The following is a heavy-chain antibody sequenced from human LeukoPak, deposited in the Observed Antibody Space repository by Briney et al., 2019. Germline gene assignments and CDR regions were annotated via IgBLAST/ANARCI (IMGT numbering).Heavy chain of an antibody. J-gene: IGHJ5*02. Sequence: SETLSLTCTVSGGSISSYYWRRIRQPAGKGLEWIGRIYTSGSTNYNPSLKSRVTMSVDTSKNQFPLKLSSVTAADTAVYYCAIQAGDTSFDPWGQGTLVTVSS. CDR2: IYTSGST. CDR1: GGSISSYY. V-gene: IGHV4-4*07. CDR3: AIQAGDTSFDP. D-gene: IGHD4-11*01.